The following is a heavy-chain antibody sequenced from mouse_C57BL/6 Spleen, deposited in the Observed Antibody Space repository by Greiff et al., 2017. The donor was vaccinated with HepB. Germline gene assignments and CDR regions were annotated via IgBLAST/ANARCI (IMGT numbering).Heavy chain of an antibody. J-gene: IGHJ2*01. CDR1: GYTFTDHT. CDR2: IYPRDGST. D-gene: IGHD1-1*01. Sequence: VQLQQSDAELVKPGASVKISCKVSGYTFTDHTIHWMKQRPEQGLEWIGYIYPRDGSTKYNEKFKGKATLTADKSSSTAYMQLNSLTSEDSAVYFCARPFLYYGSSSYYFDYWGQGTTLTVSS. CDR3: ARPFLYYGSSSYYFDY. V-gene: IGHV1-78*01.